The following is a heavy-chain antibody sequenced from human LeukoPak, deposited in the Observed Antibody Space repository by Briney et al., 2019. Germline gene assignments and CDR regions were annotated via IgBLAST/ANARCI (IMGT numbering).Heavy chain of an antibody. CDR3: ARDGYCRGGSCYDY. D-gene: IGHD2-15*01. J-gene: IGHJ4*02. CDR2: ISSSGSTI. V-gene: IGHV3-48*03. Sequence: GGTLRLSCAASGFTFSSYEMNWVRQAPGKGLEWVSYISSSGSTIYYADSVKGRFTISRDNAKNSLYPQMNSLRAEDTAVYYCARDGYCRGGSCYDYWGQGTLVTVSS. CDR1: GFTFSSYE.